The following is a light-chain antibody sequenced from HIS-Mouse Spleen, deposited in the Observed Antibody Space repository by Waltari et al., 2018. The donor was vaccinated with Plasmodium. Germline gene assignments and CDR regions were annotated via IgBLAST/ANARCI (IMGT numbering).Light chain of an antibody. V-gene: IGLV4-69*01. CDR3: QTWGTGFWV. CDR2: LNSDGSH. J-gene: IGLJ3*02. Sequence: QLVLTQSPSASASLAASVKLTCTLTSGHSSYAIACHQQQPEKGPRYLMKLNSDGSHSKGDGIPDRLSGSSSGAERYLTISSLQSEDEADYYCQTWGTGFWVFGGGTKLTVL. CDR1: SGHSSYA.